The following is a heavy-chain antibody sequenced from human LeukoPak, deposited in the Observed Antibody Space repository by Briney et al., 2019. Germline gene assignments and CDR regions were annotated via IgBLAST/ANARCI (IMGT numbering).Heavy chain of an antibody. V-gene: IGHV1-69*04. Sequence: SVKVSCKASGGTFSSYAISWVRQAPGQGLEWMGRIIPILGIANYAQKFQGRVTITADKSTSTAYMELSSLRSEDTAVYYCARDEGQQLVFDYWGQGTLVTVSS. CDR3: ARDEGQQLVFDY. CDR1: GGTFSSYA. J-gene: IGHJ4*02. D-gene: IGHD6-13*01. CDR2: IIPILGIA.